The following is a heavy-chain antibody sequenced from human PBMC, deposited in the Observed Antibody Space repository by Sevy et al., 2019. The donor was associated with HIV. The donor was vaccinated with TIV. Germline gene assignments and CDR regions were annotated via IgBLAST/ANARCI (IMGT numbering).Heavy chain of an antibody. CDR2: IKQDGSEK. J-gene: IGHJ4*02. CDR1: GFTFSTYY. CDR3: ARDWGSVH. V-gene: IGHV3-7*01. Sequence: GGSLRLSCTASGFTFSTYYMTWVRQAPGKGLEWVANIKQDGSEKYYVDSVKGRFTISRDNAKNSLYLQMNSLRAEDTAVYYCARDWGSVHWGQGTLVTVSS. D-gene: IGHD3-16*01.